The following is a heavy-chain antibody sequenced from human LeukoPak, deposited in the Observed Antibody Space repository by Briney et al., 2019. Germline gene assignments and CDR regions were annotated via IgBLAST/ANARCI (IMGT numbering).Heavy chain of an antibody. V-gene: IGHV4-59*08. CDR1: GGSINSYY. CDR2: ISYSGST. D-gene: IGHD3-22*01. CDR3: ARLSHYFDSSGYYYVRFFDY. J-gene: IGHJ4*02. Sequence: SETLSLTCTVSGGSINSYYWSWIRQPPGKGLEWIGYISYSGSTNYNPSLKSRVSISVDKSKNQFSLKLSYVTAADTAVYYCARLSHYFDSSGYYYVRFFDYWGQGTLVTVSS.